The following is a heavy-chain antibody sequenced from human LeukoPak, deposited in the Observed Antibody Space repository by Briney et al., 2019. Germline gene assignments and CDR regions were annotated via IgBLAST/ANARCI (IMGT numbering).Heavy chain of an antibody. Sequence: GGSLRLSCAASRFTFSSYGMHWVRQAPGKGLEWVAVIWYDGSNEYYADSVKGRFTISRDNSKNTLYLQMNSLRAEDTAVYYCARDTDYGDNSFDYWGQGTLVTVSS. CDR2: IWYDGSNE. CDR3: ARDTDYGDNSFDY. D-gene: IGHD4-17*01. J-gene: IGHJ4*02. CDR1: RFTFSSYG. V-gene: IGHV3-33*01.